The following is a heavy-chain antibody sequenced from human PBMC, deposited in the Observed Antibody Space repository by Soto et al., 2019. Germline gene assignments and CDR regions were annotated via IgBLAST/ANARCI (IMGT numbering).Heavy chain of an antibody. Sequence: SVKVSCKASGGTFSSYAISWVRQAPGQGLEWMGGIIPIFGTANYAQKFQGRVTITADESTSTAYMELGSLRSEDTAVCYCARGTYDSSGYYYYYGMDVWGQGTTVTVSS. CDR2: IIPIFGTA. V-gene: IGHV1-69*13. J-gene: IGHJ6*02. CDR3: ARGTYDSSGYYYYYGMDV. D-gene: IGHD3-22*01. CDR1: GGTFSSYA.